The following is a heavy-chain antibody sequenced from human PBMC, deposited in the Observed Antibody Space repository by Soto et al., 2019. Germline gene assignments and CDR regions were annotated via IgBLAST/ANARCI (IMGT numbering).Heavy chain of an antibody. CDR3: AIQNAGHGSLYYYGRDV. CDR1: GGSISSGGYY. V-gene: IGHV4-31*03. Sequence: QVQLQESGPGLVKPSQTLSLTCTVSGGSISSGGYYWSWIRQHPGKGLEWIGYIYYSGSTYYNPSLKSRVTISVDTSKNQFSLKLSSVTAADTAVYYCAIQNAGHGSLYYYGRDVWGQGTTVTVSS. CDR2: IYYSGST. J-gene: IGHJ6*02.